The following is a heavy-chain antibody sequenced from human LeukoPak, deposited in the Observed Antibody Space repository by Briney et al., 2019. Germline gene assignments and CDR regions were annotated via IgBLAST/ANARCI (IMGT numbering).Heavy chain of an antibody. J-gene: IGHJ3*02. Sequence: GGSLRLSCAASGFTFSSYSMNWVRQAPGKGLEWVSSSSSSSSYIYYADSVKGRFTISRDNAKNSLYLQMNSLRAEDTAVYYCARDILRFGDGDDAFDIWGQGTMVTVSS. CDR1: GFTFSSYS. D-gene: IGHD3-10*01. CDR2: SSSSSSYI. CDR3: ARDILRFGDGDDAFDI. V-gene: IGHV3-21*01.